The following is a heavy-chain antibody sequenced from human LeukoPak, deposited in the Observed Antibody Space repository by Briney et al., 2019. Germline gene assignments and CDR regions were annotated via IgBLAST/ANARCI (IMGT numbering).Heavy chain of an antibody. CDR2: ISYDGSNK. CDR3: ARRGDYDSSGSLGIGAFDI. V-gene: IGHV3-30-3*01. D-gene: IGHD3-22*01. J-gene: IGHJ3*02. CDR1: GFTFSTYA. Sequence: GGSLRLSCSASGFTFSTYAMHWVRQAPGKGLEWVAVISYDGSNKYYADSVKGRFTISRDNSKNTLYLQMNSLRAEDTAVYYCARRGDYDSSGSLGIGAFDIWGQGTMVTVSS.